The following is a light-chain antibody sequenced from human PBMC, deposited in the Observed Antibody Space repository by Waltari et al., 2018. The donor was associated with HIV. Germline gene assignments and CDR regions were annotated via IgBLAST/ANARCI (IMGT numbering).Light chain of an antibody. CDR3: ASWDDSLTGWV. CDR1: RSNIGSNS. V-gene: IGLV1-44*01. CDR2: GCN. J-gene: IGLJ3*02. Sequence: QSVLTQPPSASGTPGQRVTISCSGRRSNIGSNSVNWYQQLPGTAPKPLIFGCNQRPSGVHDRFSGPKPDTSASLAISGLQSEDEADYYCASWDDSLTGWVFGGGTKLTVL.